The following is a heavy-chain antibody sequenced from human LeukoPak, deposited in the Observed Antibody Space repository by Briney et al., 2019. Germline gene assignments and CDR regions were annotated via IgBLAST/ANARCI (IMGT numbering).Heavy chain of an antibody. CDR1: GFSFSSYR. CDR2: VSKYGDHI. J-gene: IGHJ4*02. CDR3: ARALIGYYFDY. D-gene: IGHD2/OR15-2a*01. V-gene: IGHV3-21*06. Sequence: GGSLRLSCAASGFSFSSYRVNWVPQAPGKGLEWVSSVSKYGDHIHYADSVKGRFTIPKDTSKNSLYLQMNSLRAEDTAVYYCARALIGYYFDYWGQGTLVTVSS.